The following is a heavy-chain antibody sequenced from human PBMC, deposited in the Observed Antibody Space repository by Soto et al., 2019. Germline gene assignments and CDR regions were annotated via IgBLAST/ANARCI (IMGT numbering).Heavy chain of an antibody. V-gene: IGHV3-30-3*01. J-gene: IGHJ6*02. CDR1: GFTFSSYA. CDR2: ISYDGSNK. D-gene: IGHD3-3*01. Sequence: GGSLRLSCAASGFTFSSYAMHWVRQAPGKGLEWVAVISYDGSNKYYADSVKGRFTISRDNSKNTLYLQMNSLRAEDTAVYYCARDGVRFLEWLLYHYYGMDVWGQGTTVTVSS. CDR3: ARDGVRFLEWLLYHYYGMDV.